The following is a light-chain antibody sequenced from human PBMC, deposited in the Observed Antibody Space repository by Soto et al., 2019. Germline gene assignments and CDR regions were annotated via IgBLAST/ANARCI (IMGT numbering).Light chain of an antibody. CDR2: DAS. CDR3: QQRSNWPPYT. Sequence: DIVLTQSPATLSLSRGERATLSCRASQNIVNYVAWYQQRPGQAPRLLIYDASTRPTGIPARFSGSGSGTDFTLTISSLESEDVAVYYCQQRSNWPPYTFGQGTKVEI. J-gene: IGKJ2*01. V-gene: IGKV3-11*01. CDR1: QNIVNY.